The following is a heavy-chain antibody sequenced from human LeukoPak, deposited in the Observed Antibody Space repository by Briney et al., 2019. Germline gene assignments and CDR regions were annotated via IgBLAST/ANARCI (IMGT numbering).Heavy chain of an antibody. V-gene: IGHV3-21*03. J-gene: IGHJ4*02. CDR1: GFAFNIYS. D-gene: IGHD2/OR15-2a*01. Sequence: GGSLRLSCAAPGFAFNIYSMNWVRQAPGKGLEWVSFIFSSSTYIYCTDSVKGRFTISRDNARNSLYLQMDNLRAEDTGVYYCARDFYDGFALDYWGQGTLVTVTS. CDR3: ARDFYDGFALDY. CDR2: IFSSSTYI.